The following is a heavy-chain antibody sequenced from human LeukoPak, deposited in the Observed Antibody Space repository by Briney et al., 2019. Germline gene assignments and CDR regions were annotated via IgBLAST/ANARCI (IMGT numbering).Heavy chain of an antibody. Sequence: PSETLSLTCTVSGGSISSSSYYWGWIRQPPGKGLEWIGSIYYSGSTYYNPSLKSRVTISVDTSKNQFSLKLSSVTAADTAVYYCANIDPSGNNWNYERTDYWGQGTLVTVSS. CDR3: ANIDPSGNNWNYERTDY. J-gene: IGHJ4*02. V-gene: IGHV4-39*07. CDR2: IYYSGST. D-gene: IGHD1-7*01. CDR1: GGSISSSSYY.